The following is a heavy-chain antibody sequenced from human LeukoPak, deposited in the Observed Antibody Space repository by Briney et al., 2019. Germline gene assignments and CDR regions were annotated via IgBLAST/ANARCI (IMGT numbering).Heavy chain of an antibody. CDR1: GFPYRCCR. CDR3: ATLAWNYGSGFDY. CDR2: LRQGGYEI. Sequence: GGPQRLFCGASGFPYRCCRVRGAPQAPGEGLEGVANLRQGGYEILYVDSVRGRYTLSRHHAKNSLYPHMNSQRAGDSAVYHCATLAWNYGSGFDYWGQGALVTVSS. V-gene: IGHV3-7*03. D-gene: IGHD1-7*01. J-gene: IGHJ4*02.